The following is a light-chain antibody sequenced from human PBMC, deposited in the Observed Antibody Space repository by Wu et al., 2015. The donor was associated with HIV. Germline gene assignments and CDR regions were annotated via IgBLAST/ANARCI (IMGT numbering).Light chain of an antibody. CDR3: QQYATSPLT. CDR1: QSVANNY. V-gene: IGKV3-20*01. Sequence: EIVLTQSPDTLSLSPGERATLSCRASQSVANNYFGWYQQKPGQAPRLLISDASSRATGIPDRFSGSGSGTEFTLTISRLEPEDFALYYCQQYATSPLTFGQGTKVEIK. J-gene: IGKJ1*01. CDR2: DAS.